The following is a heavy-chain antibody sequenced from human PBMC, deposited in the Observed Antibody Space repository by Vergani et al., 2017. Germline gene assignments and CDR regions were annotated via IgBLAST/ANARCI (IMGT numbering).Heavy chain of an antibody. CDR1: GFTFSSYG. D-gene: IGHD1-7*01. J-gene: IGHJ5*02. CDR3: AKELSTGELELREGGWFDP. CDR2: ISYDGSNK. V-gene: IGHV3-30*18. Sequence: QVQLVESGGGVVQPGRSLRLSCAASGFTFSSYGMHWVRQAPGKGLEWVAVISYDGSNKYYADSVKGRFTISRYNSKNTLYLQMNSLRAEDTAVYYCAKELSTGELELREGGWFDPWGQGTLVTVSS.